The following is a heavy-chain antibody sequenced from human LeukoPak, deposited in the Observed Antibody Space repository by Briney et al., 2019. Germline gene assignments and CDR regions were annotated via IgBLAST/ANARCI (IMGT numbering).Heavy chain of an antibody. CDR1: GFTSSSYA. J-gene: IGHJ3*02. V-gene: IGHV3-23*01. Sequence: GSMSLSCAASGFTSSSYAMSWVRQPPGKGLEWVSAISGSGGSTYYADSVKGRFTISRDNSKNTLYLQMNSLRAEDTAVYYCAKDLKLRSYAFDIWGQGTMVTVSS. D-gene: IGHD6-6*01. CDR3: AKDLKLRSYAFDI. CDR2: ISGSGGST.